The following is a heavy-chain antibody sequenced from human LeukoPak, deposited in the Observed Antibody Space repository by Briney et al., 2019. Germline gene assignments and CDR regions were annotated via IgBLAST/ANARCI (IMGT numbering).Heavy chain of an antibody. CDR2: IKSKTDGETT. Sequence: PGGSLRLSCAASGFXFSNAWISWVRQAPGKGLEWVGRIKSKTDGETTDYAAPVKGRFTISRDDSKNTLYLQMNSLKTEDTAVYYCTFHSGSYFAYWGQGTLVTVSS. V-gene: IGHV3-15*01. CDR3: TFHSGSYFAY. CDR1: GFXFSNAW. J-gene: IGHJ4*02. D-gene: IGHD1-26*01.